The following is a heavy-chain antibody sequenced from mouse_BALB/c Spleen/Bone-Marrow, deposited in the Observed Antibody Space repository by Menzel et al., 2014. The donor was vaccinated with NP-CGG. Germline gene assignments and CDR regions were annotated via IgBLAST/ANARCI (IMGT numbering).Heavy chain of an antibody. CDR1: GFNTKDTY. CDR3: ANYYYGSSLFAY. Sequence: EVQGVESGAELVKPGASVKLSCTASGFNTKDTYMHWVKQRPEQGLEWIGRIDPANGNTKYDPKFQGKATITADTSSNTAYLQLSSLTSEDTAVYYCANYYYGSSLFAYWGQGTLVTVSA. J-gene: IGHJ3*01. CDR2: IDPANGNT. D-gene: IGHD1-1*01. V-gene: IGHV14-3*02.